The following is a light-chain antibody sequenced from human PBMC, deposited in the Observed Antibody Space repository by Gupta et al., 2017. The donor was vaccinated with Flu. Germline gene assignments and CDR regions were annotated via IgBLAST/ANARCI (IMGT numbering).Light chain of an antibody. CDR1: ALPKKY. CDR3: SSTDINDSHRGV. CDR2: EDT. V-gene: IGLV3-10*01. Sequence: SYELTQPPSVSVSPGQTARITCSGDALPKKYAYWYQQKSGPAPVLVIYEDTKRPSGIPEGFSGSSSATVAALTIAGAQVEDEGAYYFSSTDINDSHRGVFGGGTKLTVL. J-gene: IGLJ3*02.